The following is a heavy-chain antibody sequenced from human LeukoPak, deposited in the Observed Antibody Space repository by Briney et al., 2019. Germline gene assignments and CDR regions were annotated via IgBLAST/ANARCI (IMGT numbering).Heavy chain of an antibody. CDR3: ARDQGRYFDWLLSRSDAFDI. CDR2: IKQDGSEK. J-gene: IGHJ3*02. D-gene: IGHD3-9*01. CDR1: GFTFSSYW. Sequence: GGSLRLSCAASGFTFSSYWMSWVRQAPGKGLEWVANIKQDGSEKYYVDSVKGRFTISRDNAKNSLYLQMNSLRAEDTAVYYCARDQGRYFDWLLSRSDAFDIWGQGTMVTVSS. V-gene: IGHV3-7*01.